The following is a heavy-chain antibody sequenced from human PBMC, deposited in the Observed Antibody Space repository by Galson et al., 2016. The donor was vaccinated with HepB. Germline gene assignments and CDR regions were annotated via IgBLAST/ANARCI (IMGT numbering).Heavy chain of an antibody. D-gene: IGHD3-22*01. Sequence: SETLSLTCTVSGGSISSSSYYWGWIRQPPGKGLEWIGTIFFSGSTHYNPSLKSRVTISVDTSKNQFSLKLSSATAADTAVYYCARVEWSSHDSRGYYPEELYYFDYWGQGTLVTVSS. CDR1: GGSISSSSYY. CDR3: ARVEWSSHDSRGYYPEELYYFDY. V-gene: IGHV4-39*07. J-gene: IGHJ4*02. CDR2: IFFSGST.